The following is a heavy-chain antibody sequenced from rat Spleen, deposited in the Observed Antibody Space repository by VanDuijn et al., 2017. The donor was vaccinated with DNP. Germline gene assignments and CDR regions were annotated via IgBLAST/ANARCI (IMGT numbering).Heavy chain of an antibody. CDR2: ISPSGGTN. Sequence: EVRLVESGGGLVQPGRSLKLSCAASGFTFSDYTMAWVRHAPTKGLEWVAFISPSGGTNYYRASVKGRFTISRDNAKSTLYLQMDSLRSEDTATYYCATLYSSDGLYNWFAYWGQGTLVTVSS. D-gene: IGHD1-2*01. CDR1: GFTFSDYT. J-gene: IGHJ3*01. V-gene: IGHV5-25*01. CDR3: ATLYSSDGLYNWFAY.